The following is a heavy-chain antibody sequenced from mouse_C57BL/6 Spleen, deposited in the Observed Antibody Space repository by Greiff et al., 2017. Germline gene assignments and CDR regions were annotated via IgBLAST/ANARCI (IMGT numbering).Heavy chain of an antibody. V-gene: IGHV1-82*01. CDR2: IYPGDGDT. CDR1: GYAFSSSW. Sequence: QVQLKQSGPELVKPGASVKISCKASGYAFSSSWMNWVKQRPGKGLEWIGRIYPGDGDTNYNGKFKGKATLTANKSSSTAYMQLSSLTSEDSAVYFCSRSELGVYFDYWGQGTTLTVSS. J-gene: IGHJ2*01. D-gene: IGHD4-1*01. CDR3: SRSELGVYFDY.